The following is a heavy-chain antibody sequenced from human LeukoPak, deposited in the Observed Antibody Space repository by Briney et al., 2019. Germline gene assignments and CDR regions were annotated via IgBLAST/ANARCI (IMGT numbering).Heavy chain of an antibody. Sequence: LRLSCAASGFTFSSYGMHWVRQAPGKGLEWIGYIYYSGSTYYNPSLKSRVTISVDTSKNQFSLKLSSVTAADTAVYYCARALYSSSWPFDYWGQGTLVTVSS. CDR3: ARALYSSSWPFDY. V-gene: IGHV4-31*02. D-gene: IGHD6-13*01. CDR2: IYYSGST. J-gene: IGHJ4*02. CDR1: GFTFSSYG.